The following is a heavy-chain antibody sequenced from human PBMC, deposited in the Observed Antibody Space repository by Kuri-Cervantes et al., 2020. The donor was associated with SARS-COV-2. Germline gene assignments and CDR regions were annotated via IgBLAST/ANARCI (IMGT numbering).Heavy chain of an antibody. V-gene: IGHV4-59*12. Sequence: GSLRLSCTVSGGSISSYYWSWIRQPPGKGLEWIGHIYYSGSTNYNPSLKSRVTISVDTSKNQLSLKLSSVTAADTAVYYCARVHDSSGYKSLDIWGQGTRVTVSS. CDR3: ARVHDSSGYKSLDI. J-gene: IGHJ3*02. CDR2: IYYSGST. D-gene: IGHD3-22*01. CDR1: GGSISSYY.